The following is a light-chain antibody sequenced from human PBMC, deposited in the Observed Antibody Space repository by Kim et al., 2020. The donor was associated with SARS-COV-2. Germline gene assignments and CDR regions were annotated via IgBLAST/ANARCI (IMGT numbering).Light chain of an antibody. V-gene: IGKV3-15*01. CDR1: QSVSSN. CDR2: DAS. J-gene: IGKJ4*01. Sequence: MSTGERATLSCRASQSVSSNLAWYQQKPGQAPRLLIYDASTRATGIPARFSGSGSGTQFTLTISSLQSEDFADYYCHQYNNWPLTFGGGTKVDIK. CDR3: HQYNNWPLT.